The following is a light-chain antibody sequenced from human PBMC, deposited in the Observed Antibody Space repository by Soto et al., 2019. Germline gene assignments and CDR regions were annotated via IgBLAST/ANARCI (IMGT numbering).Light chain of an antibody. CDR1: SSDVGGYNY. Sequence: QSALTQPASVSGSPGQSITISCTGTSSDVGGYNYVSWYQQHPGKAPKLLIFEVSNRPSGVSNRFSGSKSDNTASLTISGLQAEDEADYYCSSYTSSSTLYVFGTGTQVTGL. CDR3: SSYTSSSTLYV. CDR2: EVS. J-gene: IGLJ1*01. V-gene: IGLV2-14*01.